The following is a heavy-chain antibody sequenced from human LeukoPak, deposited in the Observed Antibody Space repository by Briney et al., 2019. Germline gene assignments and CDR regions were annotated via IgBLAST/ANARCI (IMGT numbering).Heavy chain of an antibody. V-gene: IGHV3-30*18. CDR1: GFTFSSYG. Sequence: GGSLRLPCAASGFTFSSYGMHWVRQAPGKGLEWVALISYDGSNKYYADSVKGRFTISRDNSKNTLYLQMNSLRAEDTAVYYCAKPPEVGATVGYFDYWGQGTLVTVSS. CDR2: ISYDGSNK. J-gene: IGHJ4*02. D-gene: IGHD1-26*01. CDR3: AKPPEVGATVGYFDY.